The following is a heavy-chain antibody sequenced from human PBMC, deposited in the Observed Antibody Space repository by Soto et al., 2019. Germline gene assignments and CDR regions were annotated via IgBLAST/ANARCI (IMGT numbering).Heavy chain of an antibody. J-gene: IGHJ4*02. V-gene: IGHV3-7*05. CDR3: ARDSAWRGLDY. D-gene: IGHD3-10*01. Sequence: PGGSLRLSCAASGFTFSSYWMSWVRQAPGKGLEWVANIKQDGSEKYYVDSVKGRITNSRDNAKNSQYLQMNRLRAEDTAVYYCARDSAWRGLDYWGQGTLVTVS. CDR1: GFTFSSYW. CDR2: IKQDGSEK.